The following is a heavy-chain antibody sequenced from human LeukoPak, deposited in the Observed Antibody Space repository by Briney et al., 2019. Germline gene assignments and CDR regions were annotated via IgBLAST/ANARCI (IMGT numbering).Heavy chain of an antibody. CDR3: AKGILYNWFDP. V-gene: IGHV3-23*01. CDR1: GVTFSSDA. J-gene: IGHJ5*02. CDR2: ISGGGDST. Sequence: GGSLMLSCAVSGVTFSSDARRWGRQAPGRGLEWVSTISGGGDSTYYADHEQGRFHISRHNSKNPLYLQIHSLRAEDAAVFYCAKGILYNWFDPWAREPWSPSPQ.